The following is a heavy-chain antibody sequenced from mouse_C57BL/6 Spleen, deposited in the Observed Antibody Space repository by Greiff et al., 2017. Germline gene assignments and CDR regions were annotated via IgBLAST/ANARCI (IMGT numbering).Heavy chain of an antibody. Sequence: EVKLEESGGDLVKPGGSLKLSCAASGFTFSSYGMSWVRQTPDKRLEWVATISSGGSYTYYPDSVKGRFTISRDNAKNTLYLQMSSLKSEDTAMYYCARPPYSNYDAMDYWGQGTSVTVSS. J-gene: IGHJ4*01. CDR2: ISSGGSYT. CDR3: ARPPYSNYDAMDY. CDR1: GFTFSSYG. D-gene: IGHD2-5*01. V-gene: IGHV5-6*02.